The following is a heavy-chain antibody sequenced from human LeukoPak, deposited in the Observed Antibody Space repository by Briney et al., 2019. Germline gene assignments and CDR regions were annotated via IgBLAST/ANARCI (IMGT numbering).Heavy chain of an antibody. J-gene: IGHJ4*02. V-gene: IGHV3-48*01. D-gene: IGHD6-6*01. CDR1: GFTFSSYS. CDR3: ARGYSSSSFGY. CDR2: ISSSSSTI. Sequence: GALSLSCAASGFTFSSYSMNWVRQAPGKGLEWVSYISSSSSTIYYADSVKGRFTISRDNAKSSLYLQMNSLRAEDTAVYYCARGYSSSSFGYWGQGTLVTVSS.